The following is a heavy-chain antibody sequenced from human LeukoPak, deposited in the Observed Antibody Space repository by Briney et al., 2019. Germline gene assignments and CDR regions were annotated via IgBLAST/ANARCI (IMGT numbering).Heavy chain of an antibody. CDR2: INPNSGGT. CDR1: GYTFTGYY. V-gene: IGHV1-2*02. J-gene: IGHJ6*04. D-gene: IGHD3-3*01. CDR3: ARDVAPITIAGSTLGTDV. Sequence: ASVKVSCKASGYTFTGYYMHWVRQAPGQGLEWMGWINPNSGGTNYAQKFQGRVTMTRDTSISTAYMELSRLRSDDTAVYYCARDVAPITIAGSTLGTDVWGKGTTVTVSS.